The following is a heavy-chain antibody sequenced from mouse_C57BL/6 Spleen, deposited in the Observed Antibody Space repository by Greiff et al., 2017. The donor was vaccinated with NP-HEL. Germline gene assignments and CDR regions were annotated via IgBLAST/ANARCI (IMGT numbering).Heavy chain of an antibody. CDR3: ARSGYSNGPFDY. J-gene: IGHJ2*01. D-gene: IGHD2-5*01. CDR1: GYTFTSYW. V-gene: IGHV1-53*01. Sequence: VQLQQSGTELVKPGASVKLSCKASGYTFTSYWMHWVKQRPGQGLEWIGNINPSNGGTNYNEKFKSKATLTVDKSSSTAYMQLSSLTSEDSAVYYCARSGYSNGPFDYWGQGTTLTVSS. CDR2: INPSNGGT.